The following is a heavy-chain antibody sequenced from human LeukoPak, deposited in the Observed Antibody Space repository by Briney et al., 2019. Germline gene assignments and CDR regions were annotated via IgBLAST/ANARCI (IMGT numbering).Heavy chain of an antibody. CDR1: GGSISSSSYY. D-gene: IGHD5-18*01. CDR3: ASNRGYSYGDSSDY. CDR2: IYYSGST. V-gene: IGHV4-39*01. Sequence: SETLSLTCTVSGGSISSSSYYWGWIRQPPGKGLEWIGSIYYSGSTYYNPSLKSRVTISVDTSKNQFSLKLSSVTAADTAVYYCASNRGYSYGDSSDYWGQGTLVTVSS. J-gene: IGHJ4*02.